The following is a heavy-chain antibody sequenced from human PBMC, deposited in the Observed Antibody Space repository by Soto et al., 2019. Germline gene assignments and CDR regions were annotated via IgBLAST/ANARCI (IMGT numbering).Heavy chain of an antibody. CDR1: GYTFTSND. Sequence: QVQLVQSGAEVKKPGASVKVSCKASGYTFTSNDIYWLRQATGQGLEWMGWMNPKTGDSNSAEKFQVRLRKTRDTSITTAYMELSSLTSEDTAVYYCARGRPGGGIKRSWFDPWGQGTLVSVST. V-gene: IGHV1-8*01. D-gene: IGHD2-15*01. J-gene: IGHJ5*02. CDR3: ARGRPGGGIKRSWFDP. CDR2: MNPKTGDS.